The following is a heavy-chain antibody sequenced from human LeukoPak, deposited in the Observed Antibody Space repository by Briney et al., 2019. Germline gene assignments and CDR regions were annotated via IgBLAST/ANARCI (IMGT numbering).Heavy chain of an antibody. V-gene: IGHV3-74*01. Sequence: SGGSLRLSCAASGFTFSSYWMHWVRQAPGKGLVWVSRINADGSRTTYADSVKGRFTISRDNAKKTLYLQMNSLRADDTAVYYCARRHLPVTDTGRDDYWGQGTLVTVSS. J-gene: IGHJ4*02. CDR3: ARRHLPVTDTGRDDY. D-gene: IGHD1-14*01. CDR2: INADGSRT. CDR1: GFTFSSYW.